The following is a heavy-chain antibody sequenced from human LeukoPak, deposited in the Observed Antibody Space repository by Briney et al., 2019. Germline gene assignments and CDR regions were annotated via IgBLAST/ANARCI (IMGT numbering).Heavy chain of an antibody. D-gene: IGHD2-8*01. Sequence: PSETLSLTCSVSGGSVSSYYWSWIRQPPGKGLEWIGYIYYSGRTNYNPSLKSRVTISVDTSKNQFSLTLSSVTAADTAVYYCATLSLYYYLDYWGQGTLVTVSS. CDR1: GGSVSSYY. V-gene: IGHV4-59*02. CDR2: IYYSGRT. J-gene: IGHJ4*02. CDR3: ATLSLYYYLDY.